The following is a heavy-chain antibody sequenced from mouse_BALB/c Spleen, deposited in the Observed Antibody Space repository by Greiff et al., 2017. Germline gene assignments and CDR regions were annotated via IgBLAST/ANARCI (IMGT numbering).Heavy chain of an antibody. CDR2: ISTYYGDA. CDR1: GYTFTDYA. J-gene: IGHJ2*01. V-gene: IGHV1S137*01. Sequence: QVQLQQSGAELVRPGVSVKISCKGSGYTFTDYAMHWVKQSHAKSLEWLGVISTYYGDASYNQKFKGKATMTVDKSSSTAYMELARLTSEDSAIYYCARLRYDGGFDYWGQGTTLTVSS. D-gene: IGHD2-12*01. CDR3: ARLRYDGGFDY.